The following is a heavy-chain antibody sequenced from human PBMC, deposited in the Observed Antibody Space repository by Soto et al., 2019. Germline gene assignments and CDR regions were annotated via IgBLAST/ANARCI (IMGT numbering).Heavy chain of an antibody. CDR1: GFTFDDYT. CDR3: VKGLNIDYNSAWFYFDY. V-gene: IGHV3-9*01. D-gene: IGHD6-19*01. CDR2: ISWSGNNV. Sequence: EVQLVESGGGLVQPGRSLRLSCAASGFTFDDYTMHWVRQTPGKGVEWVSSISWSGNNVDYRDSVKGRFTISRDNANNSLYLHMNSLRVEDTALYYCVKGLNIDYNSAWFYFDYWGQGTVVTVSS. J-gene: IGHJ4*02.